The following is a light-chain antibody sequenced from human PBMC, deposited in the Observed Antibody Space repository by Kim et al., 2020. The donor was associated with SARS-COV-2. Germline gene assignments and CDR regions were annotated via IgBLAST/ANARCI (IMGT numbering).Light chain of an antibody. CDR2: DDG. CDR1: NMGSKS. V-gene: IGLV3-21*03. CDR3: QVWDSGSDHYV. J-gene: IGLJ1*01. Sequence: GKTAGISCGGNNMGSKSVHWYQQRPGQAPILVIFDDGDRPSGIPERFSGSSSGDTATLTISRVEAGDEADYYCQVWDSGSDHYVFGTGTKVTVL.